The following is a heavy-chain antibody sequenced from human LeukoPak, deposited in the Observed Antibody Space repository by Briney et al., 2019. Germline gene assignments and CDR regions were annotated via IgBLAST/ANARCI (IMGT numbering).Heavy chain of an antibody. CDR2: MSFDGDSE. CDR3: ARDHHRRLYDSQARDTFDI. J-gene: IGHJ3*02. Sequence: PGGSLRLSCAASGFTFSTYPMHWVRQAPGKGLEWVAVMSFDGDSEYYSDSVRGRFTVSRDNAKSTLYLQMNSLRPEDTAVYYCARDHHRRLYDSQARDTFDIWGQGTMVTVSS. CDR1: GFTFSTYP. D-gene: IGHD3-22*01. V-gene: IGHV3-30-3*01.